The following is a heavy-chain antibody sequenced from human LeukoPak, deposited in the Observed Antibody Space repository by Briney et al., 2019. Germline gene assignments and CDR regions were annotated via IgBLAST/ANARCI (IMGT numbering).Heavy chain of an antibody. CDR3: ARVGISGSFLFDY. J-gene: IGHJ4*02. Sequence: SETLSLTCTVSGGSMSGYYWSWIRQPPGKGLEWIGYIYYSGSTNYNPSLKSRVTISVDTSKNQFSLKLSSVTAADTAVYYCARVGISGSFLFDYWGQGTLVTVSS. CDR2: IYYSGST. V-gene: IGHV4-59*01. CDR1: GGSMSGYY. D-gene: IGHD1-26*01.